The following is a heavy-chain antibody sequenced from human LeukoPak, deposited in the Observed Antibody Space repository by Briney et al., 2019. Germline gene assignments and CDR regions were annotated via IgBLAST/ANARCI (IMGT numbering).Heavy chain of an antibody. Sequence: SETLSLTCTVSGGSISTSSYYWGWVRQPPGKGLEWIGNIFYSGSTYYSPSLKSRVTISLDTSRNQFSLKLSSVTAADTAVYYCARKSSYYDFWSGYSDYWGQGTLVTVSS. J-gene: IGHJ4*02. V-gene: IGHV4-39*07. CDR2: IFYSGST. CDR3: ARKSSYYDFWSGYSDY. D-gene: IGHD3-3*01. CDR1: GGSISTSSYY.